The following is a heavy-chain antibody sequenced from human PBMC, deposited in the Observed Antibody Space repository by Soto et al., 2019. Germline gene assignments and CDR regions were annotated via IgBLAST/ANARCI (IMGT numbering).Heavy chain of an antibody. CDR2: IRAYNGNT. CDR1: GYTFTSYG. V-gene: IGHV1-18*01. Sequence: ASVKVSCKASGYTFTSYGISWVRQAPGQGLEWMGWIRAYNGNTNYAQKLQGRVTMTTDTSTSTAYMELRSLRSDDTAVYYCARDPKIAAAGTNWFDPWGQGTLVTVSS. CDR3: ARDPKIAAAGTNWFDP. D-gene: IGHD6-13*01. J-gene: IGHJ5*02.